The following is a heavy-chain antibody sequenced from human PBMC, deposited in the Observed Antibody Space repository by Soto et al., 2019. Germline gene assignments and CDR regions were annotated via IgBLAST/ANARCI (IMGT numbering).Heavy chain of an antibody. CDR1: GFSFSTYG. J-gene: IGHJ6*03. CDR2: YGGSEGST. V-gene: IGHV3-23*01. Sequence: DVQLLESGGGLAQRGGSLRLSCAASGFSFSTYGMTWVRQAPGKGLEWVSYGGSEGSTYYADSVKGRFTISRDNSKNTLYLQMNSLRAEDTAVYYCVKFRGRAYHYYYMDVWGNGTTVTVSS. D-gene: IGHD3-16*01. CDR3: VKFRGRAYHYYYMDV.